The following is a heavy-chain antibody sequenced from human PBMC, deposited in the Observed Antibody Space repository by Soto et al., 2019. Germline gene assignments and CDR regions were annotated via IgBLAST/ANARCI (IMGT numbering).Heavy chain of an antibody. V-gene: IGHV3-30*18. CDR3: AKSNYYDSSEDFKH. CDR2: ISYDGSNK. J-gene: IGHJ1*01. D-gene: IGHD3-22*01. Sequence: GGSLRLSCAASGFTFSSYGMHWVRQAPGKGLEWVAVISYDGSNKYYADSVKGRFTISRDNSKNTLYLQMNSLRAEDTAVYYCAKSNYYDSSEDFKHWGQGTMVTVSS. CDR1: GFTFSSYG.